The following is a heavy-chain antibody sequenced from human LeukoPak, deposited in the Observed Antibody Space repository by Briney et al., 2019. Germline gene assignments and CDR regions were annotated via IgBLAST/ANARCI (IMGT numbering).Heavy chain of an antibody. CDR3: AKDLDD. V-gene: IGHV3-23*01. Sequence: ETLSLTCAVYGGSFSAYYWSWVRQAPGKGLEWVSAISGSGGSTYYADSVKGRFTISRDNSKNTLYLQMNSLRAEDTAVYYCAKDLDDWGQGTLVTVSS. CDR2: ISGSGGST. CDR1: GGSFSAYY. J-gene: IGHJ4*02. D-gene: IGHD3-3*01.